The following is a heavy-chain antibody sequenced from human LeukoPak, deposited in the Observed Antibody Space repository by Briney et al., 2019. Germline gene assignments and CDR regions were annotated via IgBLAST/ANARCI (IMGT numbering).Heavy chain of an antibody. J-gene: IGHJ5*02. CDR2: INHSGST. V-gene: IGHV4-34*01. CDR1: GGSFSGYC. Sequence: SETLSLTCAVYGGSFSGYCWSWIRQPPGEGLEWIGEINHSGSTNYSPSLKSRVTISLDTSKNQFSLKVSSVTAADTAVYYCARRGVPAVRGWFDPWGQGTLVTVSS. CDR3: ARRGVPAVRGWFDP. D-gene: IGHD2-2*01.